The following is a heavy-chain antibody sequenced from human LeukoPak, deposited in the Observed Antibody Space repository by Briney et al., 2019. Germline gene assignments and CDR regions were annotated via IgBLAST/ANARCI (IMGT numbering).Heavy chain of an antibody. CDR2: ISGSGGST. Sequence: AGGSLRLSCAASGFTFSSYAMSWVRQAPGKGLEWVSAISGSGGSTYYADSVKGRFTISRDNSKNTLYLQMNSLRAEDTAVYYCAKSYYDSSGYYYPPWYFDYWGQGTLVTVSS. J-gene: IGHJ4*02. CDR3: AKSYYDSSGYYYPPWYFDY. D-gene: IGHD3-22*01. CDR1: GFTFSSYA. V-gene: IGHV3-23*01.